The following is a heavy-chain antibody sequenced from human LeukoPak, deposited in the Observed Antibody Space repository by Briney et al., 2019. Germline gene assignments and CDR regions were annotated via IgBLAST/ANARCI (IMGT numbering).Heavy chain of an antibody. J-gene: IGHJ6*02. D-gene: IGHD5-18*01. V-gene: IGHV3-21*01. CDR3: AREEWIPPYYYYGMDV. Sequence: GGSLRLSCAASGFTFSSYSMNWVRQAPGKGLEWVSSISSSSSCIYYADSVKGRFTISRDNAKNSLYLQMNSLRAEDTAVYYCAREEWIPPYYYYGMDVWGQGTTVTVSS. CDR2: ISSSSSCI. CDR1: GFTFSSYS.